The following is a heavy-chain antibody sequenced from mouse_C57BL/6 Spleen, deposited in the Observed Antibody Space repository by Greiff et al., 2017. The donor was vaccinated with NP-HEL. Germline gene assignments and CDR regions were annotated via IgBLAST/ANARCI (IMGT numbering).Heavy chain of an antibody. D-gene: IGHD1-1*01. CDR1: GFNIKDDY. Sequence: VQLKESGAELVRPGASVKLSCTASGFNIKDDYMHWVKQRPEQGLEWIGWIDPENGDTEYASQFQGKAPITADTSSNTAYLQLSSLTSEDTAVYYCTSSDYGSSSWYFDVWGTGTTVTVSS. CDR3: TSSDYGSSSWYFDV. CDR2: IDPENGDT. J-gene: IGHJ1*03. V-gene: IGHV14-4*01.